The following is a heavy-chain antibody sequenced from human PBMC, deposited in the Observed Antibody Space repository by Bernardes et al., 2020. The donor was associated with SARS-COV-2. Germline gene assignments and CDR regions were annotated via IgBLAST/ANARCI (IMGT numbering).Heavy chain of an antibody. CDR3: ARGGLTTGAACDF. CDR2: IRGSSNAV. D-gene: IGHD3-16*01. Sequence: GGSLRLSCAASGFTFNSYNMNWVRQAPGKGLEWISHIRGSSNAVYYADSVKGRFTISRDNAKNSLYLQMNSLRDEDTAVYYCARGGLTTGAACDFWGQGTLVTVSS. CDR1: GFTFNSYN. V-gene: IGHV3-48*02. J-gene: IGHJ4*02.